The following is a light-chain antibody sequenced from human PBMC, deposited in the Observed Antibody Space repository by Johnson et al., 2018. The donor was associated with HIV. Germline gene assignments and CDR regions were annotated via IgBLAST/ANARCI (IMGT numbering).Light chain of an antibody. J-gene: IGLJ1*01. CDR3: GIWATCLSAYV. CDR1: SSNIGNNY. CDR2: ENN. V-gene: IGLV1-51*02. Sequence: QSVLTQPPSVSAAPGQKVTISCSGSSSNIGNNYVSWYQQLPGTAPKLLIYENNKRPSGIPDRFSGSKSGTSATLGINGLQPGDEADYYCGIWATCLSAYVFGPVTKVTVL.